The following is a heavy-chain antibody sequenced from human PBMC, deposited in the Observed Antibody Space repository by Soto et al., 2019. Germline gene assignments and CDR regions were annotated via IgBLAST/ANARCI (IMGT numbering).Heavy chain of an antibody. V-gene: IGHV3-30*18. J-gene: IGHJ6*02. CDR2: ISYDGSNK. D-gene: IGHD6-19*01. CDR1: GFTFSSYG. Sequence: GGSLRLSCAASGFTFSSYGMHWVRQAPGKGLEWVAVISYDGSNKYYAGSVKGRFTISRDNSKNTLYLQMNSLRAEDTAVYYCAKVAAGFDYYYYYGMDVWGQGTTVTVSS. CDR3: AKVAAGFDYYYYYGMDV.